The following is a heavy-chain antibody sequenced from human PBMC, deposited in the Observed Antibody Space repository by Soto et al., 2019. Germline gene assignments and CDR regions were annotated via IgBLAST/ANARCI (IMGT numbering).Heavy chain of an antibody. Sequence: GASVKLSCKFSGYTLTELSMHWVRQAPGKGLECMGGCDPEDGETIYAQKFQGRVTMTADTSTDTAYIELSSLRSEDTAVYYCAPDSASGSSAFDIWGQGTMVTVSS. D-gene: IGHD1-26*01. J-gene: IGHJ3*02. CDR1: GYTLTELS. CDR3: APDSASGSSAFDI. CDR2: CDPEDGET. V-gene: IGHV1-24*01.